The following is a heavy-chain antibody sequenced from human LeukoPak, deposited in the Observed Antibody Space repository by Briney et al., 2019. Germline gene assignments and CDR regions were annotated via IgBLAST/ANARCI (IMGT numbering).Heavy chain of an antibody. J-gene: IGHJ3*02. CDR3: ARYCSSTSCYRSPDAFDI. CDR1: GFTFSSYA. V-gene: IGHV3-23*01. Sequence: GGSLRLSCAASGFTFSSYAMSWVRQAPGKGLEWVPAISGSVGSTYYADSVKGRFTISRDNSKNTLYLQMNSLRAEDTAVYYCARYCSSTSCYRSPDAFDIWGQGTMVTVSS. CDR2: ISGSVGST. D-gene: IGHD2-2*01.